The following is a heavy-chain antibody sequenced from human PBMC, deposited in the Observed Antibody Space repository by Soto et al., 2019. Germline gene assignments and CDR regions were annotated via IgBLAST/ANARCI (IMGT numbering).Heavy chain of an antibody. CDR1: GYTFTSYY. CDR3: ARTLTHYYDSSLDI. CDR2: INHSGGST. D-gene: IGHD3-22*01. J-gene: IGHJ3*02. Sequence: ASVKVSCKASGYTFTSYYMHWVRQAPGKGLEWMGIINHSGGSTSYAQKFQGRVTMTRDTSTRTVYMELSSLRSEDTAVYYCARTLTHYYDSSLDIWGQGTLVTVSS. V-gene: IGHV1-46*01.